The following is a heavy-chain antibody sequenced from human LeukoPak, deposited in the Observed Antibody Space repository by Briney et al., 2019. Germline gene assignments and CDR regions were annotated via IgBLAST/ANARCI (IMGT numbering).Heavy chain of an antibody. J-gene: IGHJ6*02. CDR3: ARDPVESGPLELRYGMDV. CDR1: GFTFSSYA. Sequence: GGSLRLSCAASGFTFSSYAMSWVRQAPGKGLEWVSVIYSGGSTYYADSVTGRFTISRDNSKNTLYLQMNSLRAEDTAVYYCARDPVESGPLELRYGMDVWGQGTTVTVSS. CDR2: IYSGGST. D-gene: IGHD5-12*01. V-gene: IGHV3-53*01.